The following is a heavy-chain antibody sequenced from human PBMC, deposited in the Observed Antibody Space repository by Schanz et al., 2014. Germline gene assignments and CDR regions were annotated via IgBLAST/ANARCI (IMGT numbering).Heavy chain of an antibody. Sequence: QVQLVESGGGVVQPGRSLRLSCAASGFTFRSHGMHWVRQAPGKGLEWVAIISYDGRHKNYADSVKGRFTISRDNSKNTLHLQMNSLRVEDTAVYYCAKDDTQVNGMDVWGQGTTVTVSS. J-gene: IGHJ6*02. CDR3: AKDDTQVNGMDV. V-gene: IGHV3-30*18. CDR2: ISYDGRHK. CDR1: GFTFRSHG.